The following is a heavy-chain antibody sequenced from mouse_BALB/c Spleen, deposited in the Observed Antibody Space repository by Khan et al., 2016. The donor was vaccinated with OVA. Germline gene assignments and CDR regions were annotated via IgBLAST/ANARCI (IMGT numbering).Heavy chain of an antibody. J-gene: IGHJ4*01. Sequence: QVQLKQSGPGLVAPSQSLSITCTASGFSLTDYAVSWIRQPPGKGLEWLGVIWVSGSKYYNSVLKPRLSISKDNSKSQVFLKMNSLQTDDTAMYFCARDPPYYSMDYWGQGTSVTVSS. CDR1: GFSLTDYA. CDR3: ARDPPYYSMDY. V-gene: IGHV2-6-5*01. CDR2: IWVSGSK.